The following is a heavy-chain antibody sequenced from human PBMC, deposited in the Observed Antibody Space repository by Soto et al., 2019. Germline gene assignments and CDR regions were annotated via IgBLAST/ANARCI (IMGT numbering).Heavy chain of an antibody. CDR1: GFTFSSYA. V-gene: IGHV3-23*01. Sequence: EVQLLESRGGLVQPGGSLRLSCAASGFTFSSYAMSWVRQAPGKGLEWVSAISGSGGSTYYADSVKGRFTISRDISKNTLYLQMNSLRAEDTAVYYCAKASGWFGEFDYWGQGTLVTVSS. CDR3: AKASGWFGEFDY. CDR2: ISGSGGST. J-gene: IGHJ4*02. D-gene: IGHD3-10*01.